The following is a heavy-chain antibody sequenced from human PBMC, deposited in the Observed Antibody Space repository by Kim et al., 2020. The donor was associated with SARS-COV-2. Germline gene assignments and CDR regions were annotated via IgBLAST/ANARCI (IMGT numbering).Heavy chain of an antibody. Sequence: SPTYADSVKGRFTISRDNAKNTLYLQMNSLRSEDTAVYYCARDRNYSPDYWGQGTLVTVSS. J-gene: IGHJ4*02. D-gene: IGHD6-13*01. CDR3: ARDRNYSPDY. CDR2: SP. V-gene: IGHV3-74*01.